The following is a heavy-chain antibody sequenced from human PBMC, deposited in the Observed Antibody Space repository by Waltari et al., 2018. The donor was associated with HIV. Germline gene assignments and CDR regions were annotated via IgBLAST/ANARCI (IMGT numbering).Heavy chain of an antibody. CDR2: ISYDGDNK. CDR1: GFPFSTYA. D-gene: IGHD6-19*01. V-gene: IGHV3-30*18. CDR3: AKGASGWSPGY. J-gene: IGHJ4*02. Sequence: QVQLVESGGGVVQPGRSLRLSCADSGFPFSTYAIHWVRQAPGKGLEWVAVISYDGDNKYYADSVKGRFTISRDNSKNTLYLQMNSLRTEDTAVYYCAKGASGWSPGYWGQGTLVTVSS.